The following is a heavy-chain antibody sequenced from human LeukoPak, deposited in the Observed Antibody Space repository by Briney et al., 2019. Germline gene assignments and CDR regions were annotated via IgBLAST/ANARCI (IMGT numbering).Heavy chain of an antibody. CDR3: ARDRITIFGVVES. D-gene: IGHD3-3*01. V-gene: IGHV3-21*01. Sequence: GGSLRLSCAPSGFTFTSYTMNWVRQAPGKGLAWVSSISSSSNYIYYADSVKGRFTISRDNAKNSLYLQMNSLRAEDTAVYYCARDRITIFGVVESWGQGTLVTVSS. CDR2: ISSSSNYI. CDR1: GFTFTSYT. J-gene: IGHJ4*02.